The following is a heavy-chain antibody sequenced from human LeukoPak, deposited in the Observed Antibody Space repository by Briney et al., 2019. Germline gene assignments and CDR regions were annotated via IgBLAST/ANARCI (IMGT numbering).Heavy chain of an antibody. CDR1: GFTFSSYG. V-gene: IGHV3-33*01. J-gene: IGHJ4*02. Sequence: GGSLRLSCAASGFTFSSYGMHWVRQAPGKGLEWVAVIWYDGSNKYYADSVKGRFTISRDNSKNTLYLQMNSLRAEDTAVYYCARGAYDILTGCHNEGYFDYWGQGTLVTVSS. D-gene: IGHD3-9*01. CDR3: ARGAYDILTGCHNEGYFDY. CDR2: IWYDGSNK.